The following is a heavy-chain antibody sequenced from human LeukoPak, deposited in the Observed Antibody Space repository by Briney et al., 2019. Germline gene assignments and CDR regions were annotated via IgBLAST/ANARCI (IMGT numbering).Heavy chain of an antibody. CDR2: ISSSGSTI. D-gene: IGHD2-2*01. CDR1: GFTFSDYY. J-gene: IGHJ4*02. Sequence: GGSLRLSCAASGFTFSDYYMSWIRQAPGKGLEWVSYISSSGSTIYYADSVKGRSTISRDNAKNSLYLQMNSLRAEDTAVYYCASNSIPIVVVPAALDYWGQGTLVTVSS. CDR3: ASNSIPIVVVPAALDY. V-gene: IGHV3-11*04.